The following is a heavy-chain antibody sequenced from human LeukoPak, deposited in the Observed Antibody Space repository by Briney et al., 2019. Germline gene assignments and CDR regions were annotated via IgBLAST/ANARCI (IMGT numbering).Heavy chain of an antibody. CDR1: GFTFRSYW. V-gene: IGHV3-7*03. CDR2: IKQDGSEK. CDR3: ASGLELDY. J-gene: IGHJ4*02. Sequence: GGSLRLSCAASGFTFRSYWMRWVRQAPGKGLEWVANIKQDGSEKNYVDSVRGRFTISRDNAKNSLYLQMNSLRAEDTAVYYCASGLELDYWGQGTLVTVSS.